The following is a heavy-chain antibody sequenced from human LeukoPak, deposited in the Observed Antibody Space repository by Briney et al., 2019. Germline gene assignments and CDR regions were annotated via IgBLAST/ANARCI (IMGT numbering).Heavy chain of an antibody. CDR3: AREGYYDSSGTLDY. J-gene: IGHJ4*02. CDR1: GFTVSSNY. Sequence: GGSLRLSCVASGFTVSSNYMSWVRQAPGKGLEWVSVIYSGGSTYYADSVKGRFTISRDNSKNTLYLQMNSLRAEDTAVYYCAREGYYDSSGTLDYWGQGTLVTVSS. D-gene: IGHD3-22*01. CDR2: IYSGGST. V-gene: IGHV3-66*01.